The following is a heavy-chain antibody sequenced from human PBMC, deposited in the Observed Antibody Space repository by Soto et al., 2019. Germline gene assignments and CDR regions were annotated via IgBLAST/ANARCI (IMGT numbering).Heavy chain of an antibody. J-gene: IGHJ4*02. V-gene: IGHV1-18*01. Sequence: ASVKVSCKASGYTFTSYGISWVRQAPGQGLEWMGWISAYNGNTNYAQKLQGRVTMTTDTSTSTAYMELRSLRSDDTAVYYCASSLSLKSIAARMGPFDYWGQGTLVTVSS. D-gene: IGHD6-6*01. CDR2: ISAYNGNT. CDR3: ASSLSLKSIAARMGPFDY. CDR1: GYTFTSYG.